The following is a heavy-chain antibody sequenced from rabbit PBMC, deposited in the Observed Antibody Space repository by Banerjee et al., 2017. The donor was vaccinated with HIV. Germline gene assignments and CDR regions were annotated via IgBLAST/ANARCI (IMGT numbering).Heavy chain of an antibody. CDR2: INTSSGNT. D-gene: IGHD2-1*01. Sequence: QEQLEESGGDLVKPEGSLTLTCTASGFSFSNKYVMCWVRQAPGKGLEWIACINTSSGNTVYASWAKGRSTVSKTSSTTVTLQMTSLTAADMATYFCARGWITMTMNLWGQGTLVTVS. J-gene: IGHJ4*01. V-gene: IGHV1S45*01. CDR1: GFSFSNKYV. CDR3: ARGWITMTMNL.